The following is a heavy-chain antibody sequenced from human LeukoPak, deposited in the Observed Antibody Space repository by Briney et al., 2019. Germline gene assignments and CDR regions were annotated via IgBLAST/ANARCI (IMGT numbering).Heavy chain of an antibody. D-gene: IGHD1-26*01. V-gene: IGHV4-59*01. CDR2: IYYSGST. Sequence: SETLSLTCTVSGGSISSYYWSWIRQPPGKGLEWIGYIYYSGSTNYNPSLKSRVTISVDTSKNQFSLKLSSVTAVDTAVYYCARDGLWDDSFDPWGQGTLVTVSS. CDR3: ARDGLWDDSFDP. CDR1: GGSISSYY. J-gene: IGHJ5*02.